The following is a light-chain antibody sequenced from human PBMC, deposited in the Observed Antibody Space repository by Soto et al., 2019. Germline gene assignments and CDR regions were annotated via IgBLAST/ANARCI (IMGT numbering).Light chain of an antibody. V-gene: IGLV1-44*01. Sequence: VLTQPPSASGTSGQIVAISCSGSSSNIGSNTVTWYQQLPRTAPKLLIYSTSQRSSGVPGRFSGSKSGASASLSISGLQSEDEADYYCAAWDDRLDVYVFGTGTKVTVL. CDR3: AAWDDRLDVYV. J-gene: IGLJ1*01. CDR2: STS. CDR1: SSNIGSNT.